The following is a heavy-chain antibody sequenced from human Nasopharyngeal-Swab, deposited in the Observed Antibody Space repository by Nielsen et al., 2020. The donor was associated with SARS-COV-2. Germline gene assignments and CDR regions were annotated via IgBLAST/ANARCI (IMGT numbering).Heavy chain of an antibody. J-gene: IGHJ3*02. CDR1: GISFSRCA. CDR2: ISGSGDTT. D-gene: IGHD1-26*01. V-gene: IGHV3-23*01. CDR3: AKKLVSGRPSALDI. Sequence: GESLKISCAASGISFSRCAMIWVRQAPGKGLEWVASISGSGDTTYYADSLKGRFTIARDNFKNTLYLQMNSLRAEDTALYYCAKKLVSGRPSALDIWGQGTMVTVSS.